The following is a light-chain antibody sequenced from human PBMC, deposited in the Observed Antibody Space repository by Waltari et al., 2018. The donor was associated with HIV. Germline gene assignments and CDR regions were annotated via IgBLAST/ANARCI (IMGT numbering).Light chain of an antibody. J-gene: IGKJ5*01. CDR2: WAF. CDR3: QQYYSIPIT. CDR1: QSVLYNSNNKNY. Sequence: DIVMTQSPDALAVSLGERAIINCTSSQSVLYNSNNKNYLVWYQQKPGQPPKVLISWAFTRESGVPDRFSGSGSGTHFSLAISGLQAEDVAVYYCQQYYSIPITFGQGTRLDIK. V-gene: IGKV4-1*01.